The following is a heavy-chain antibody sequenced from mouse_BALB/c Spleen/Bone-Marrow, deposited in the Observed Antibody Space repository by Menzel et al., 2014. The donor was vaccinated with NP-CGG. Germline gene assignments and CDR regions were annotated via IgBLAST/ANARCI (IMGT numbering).Heavy chain of an antibody. Sequence: VQLQQSGAELVKPGASVKLSCKASGYIFTNYWMHWVKQRPGQGLSWIGEINPTNGRSNYNEKFKSKATLTVDKSSSTAYMQLSSLTSEDSAIYYCARRGDYCEAMDYWGQGTSVTVSS. D-gene: IGHD1-1*01. J-gene: IGHJ4*01. CDR1: GYIFTNYW. V-gene: IGHV1S81*02. CDR2: INPTNGRS. CDR3: ARRGDYCEAMDY.